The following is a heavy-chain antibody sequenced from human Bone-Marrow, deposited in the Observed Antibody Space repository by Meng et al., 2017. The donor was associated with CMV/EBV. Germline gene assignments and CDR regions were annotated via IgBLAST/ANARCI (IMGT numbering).Heavy chain of an antibody. J-gene: IGHJ4*02. Sequence: GESLKISCAASGFIFSKHWMSWVRQAPGKGLEWVANIKEDGSQKYYVDSVKGRFTISRDNADNSLYLQMNRLRAEDTAVYYCARDVGWFAHDYWGQGTRVTGSS. D-gene: IGHD3-3*01. CDR3: ARDVGWFAHDY. V-gene: IGHV3-7*01. CDR2: IKEDGSQK. CDR1: GFIFSKHW.